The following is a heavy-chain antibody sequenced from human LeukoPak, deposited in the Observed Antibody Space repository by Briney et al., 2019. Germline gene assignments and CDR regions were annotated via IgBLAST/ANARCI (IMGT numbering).Heavy chain of an antibody. J-gene: IGHJ4*02. CDR2: ISGGGDGA. V-gene: IGHV3-23*01. D-gene: IGHD5-12*01. CDR1: GFTFNNCA. Sequence: PGGSLRLSCAASGFTFNNCAMSWVRQAPGKGLEWVSTISGGGDGAFYADSVKGRFTISRDNSGNTMSLQMNGLRAEDTAVYFCAKPPQGYSAYYDYWGQGALVTVSS. CDR3: AKPPQGYSAYYDY.